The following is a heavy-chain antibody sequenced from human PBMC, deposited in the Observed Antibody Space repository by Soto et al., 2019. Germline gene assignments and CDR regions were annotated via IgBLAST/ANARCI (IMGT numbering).Heavy chain of an antibody. J-gene: IGHJ4*02. V-gene: IGHV3-23*01. CDR1: GFTFSNYA. CDR3: XXXXXXXXXXIDY. CDR2: ISGNGGST. Sequence: EMQLLESGGGLVQPGGSLRLSCAASGFTFSNYAVTWXXXXXXXXXEWVSTISGNGGSTYYADSVKGRFTISRDNSKXXXXXXXXXXXXXXXXXXXXXXXXXXXXXXIDYWGQGTLVTVSS.